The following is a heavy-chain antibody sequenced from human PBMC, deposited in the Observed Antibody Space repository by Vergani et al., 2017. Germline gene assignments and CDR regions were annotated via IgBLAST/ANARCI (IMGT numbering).Heavy chain of an antibody. CDR3: AKGRIFVVPAGKQYVQH. Sequence: EVQLLESGGGLVQPGGSLRLSCAASGFTFSSSAMSWVRQAPGKGLEWVSAISGSGGSTYYADSVKGRFTISRDNSKNTLYLQMNRLRAEDTAVYYCAKGRIFVVPAGKQYVQHWGQGTLVIVSS. J-gene: IGHJ1*01. D-gene: IGHD2-2*01. CDR1: GFTFSSSA. V-gene: IGHV3-23*01. CDR2: ISGSGGST.